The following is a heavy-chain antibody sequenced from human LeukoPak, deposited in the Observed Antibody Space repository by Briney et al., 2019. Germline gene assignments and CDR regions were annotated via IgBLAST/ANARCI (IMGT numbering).Heavy chain of an antibody. CDR2: ISGSGGST. Sequence: GGSLRLSCAASGFTFSSYAMSWVRQAPGKGLEWVSAISGSGGSTYYADSVKGRFTISRDNSKNTLYLQMNSLRAEDTAVYYCAKGRYYYDSSGYIDYWGQGTLVTVSS. D-gene: IGHD3-22*01. CDR3: AKGRYYYDSSGYIDY. V-gene: IGHV3-23*01. J-gene: IGHJ4*02. CDR1: GFTFSSYA.